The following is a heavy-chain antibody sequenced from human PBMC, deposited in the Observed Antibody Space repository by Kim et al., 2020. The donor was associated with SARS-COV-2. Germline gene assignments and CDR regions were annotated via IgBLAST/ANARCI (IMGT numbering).Heavy chain of an antibody. CDR3: ARDPGHNYGWDYYYGLDV. CDR1: GGSISSYY. J-gene: IGHJ6*02. D-gene: IGHD5-18*01. Sequence: SETLSLTCTVSGGSISSYYWNWIRQSPGKGLEWIGYIYYSGSTNYNPSLKSRVTISVDTSKNQFSLKLSSVTAADTAVYFCARDPGHNYGWDYYYGLDVWGQGTTVTVSS. CDR2: IYYSGST. V-gene: IGHV4-59*01.